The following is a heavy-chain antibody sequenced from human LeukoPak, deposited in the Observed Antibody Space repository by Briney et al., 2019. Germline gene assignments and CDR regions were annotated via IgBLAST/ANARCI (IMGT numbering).Heavy chain of an antibody. J-gene: IGHJ3*02. CDR2: INHSGST. CDR1: GGSFSGYF. D-gene: IGHD3-22*01. Sequence: SETLSLTCAVYGGSFSGYFWGWIRQPPGKGLEWIGEINHSGSTNYNPSLKSRVTISVDTSKNQFSLKLSSVTAADTAVYYCAILTYYYDSSGSGPSYAFDIWGQGTMVTVSS. V-gene: IGHV4-34*01. CDR3: AILTYYYDSSGSGPSYAFDI.